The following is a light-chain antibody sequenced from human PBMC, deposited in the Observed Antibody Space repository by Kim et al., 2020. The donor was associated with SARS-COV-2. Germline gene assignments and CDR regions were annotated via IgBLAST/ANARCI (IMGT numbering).Light chain of an antibody. Sequence: LPPGESPTLSCRASQSVTSSLAWYQQKPAPAPRLLIYEASNRATGIPARFSGSGSGTDFTLTISSLEPEDFAVYYCQQRSNWPLTFGGETKVEIK. CDR1: QSVTSS. CDR2: EAS. CDR3: QQRSNWPLT. J-gene: IGKJ4*01. V-gene: IGKV3-11*01.